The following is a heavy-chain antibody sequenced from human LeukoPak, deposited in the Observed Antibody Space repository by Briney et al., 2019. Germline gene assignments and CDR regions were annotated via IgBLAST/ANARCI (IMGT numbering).Heavy chain of an antibody. CDR2: IIPIFGTS. J-gene: IGHJ3*02. CDR1: GGTFSSYA. CDR3: ARDVYGITGTNDAFDI. V-gene: IGHV1-69*13. D-gene: IGHD1/OR15-1a*01. Sequence: SVKVSCKASGGTFSSYAMSWVRQAPGQGLEWMGGIIPIFGTSNYAQKLQGRVTITADESTSTAYMELSSLRSEDTAVYYCARDVYGITGTNDAFDIWGQGTMVTVSS.